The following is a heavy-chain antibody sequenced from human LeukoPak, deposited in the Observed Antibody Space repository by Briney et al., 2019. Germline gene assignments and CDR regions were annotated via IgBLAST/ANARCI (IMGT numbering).Heavy chain of an antibody. CDR3: ARGSGWGNYYYYMDV. Sequence: SETLSLTCAVYGGSFSGYYWSWIRQPPGKGLEWIGEINHSGSTNYNPSLKSRVTISVDTSKNQFSLKLSSVTAADTAVYYCARGSGWGNYYYYMDVWGKGTTVTVSS. J-gene: IGHJ6*03. CDR1: GGSFSGYY. CDR2: INHSGST. V-gene: IGHV4-34*01. D-gene: IGHD3-10*01.